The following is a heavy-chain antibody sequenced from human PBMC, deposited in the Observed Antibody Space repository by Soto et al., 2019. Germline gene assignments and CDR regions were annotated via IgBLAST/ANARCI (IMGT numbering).Heavy chain of an antibody. V-gene: IGHV1-69*13. CDR2: IIPVFDTV. Sequence: SVKVFFKDTGGLFSSYAVSWVRPAPGQGLELMGGIIPVFDTVYYAQKFQGRVTITADESTNTAYMELSSLRSEDTAMYYCARGGSGDVWFNEFWGQGTLVTVSS. J-gene: IGHJ4*02. CDR3: ARGGSGDVWFNEF. D-gene: IGHD2-21*01. CDR1: GGLFSSYA.